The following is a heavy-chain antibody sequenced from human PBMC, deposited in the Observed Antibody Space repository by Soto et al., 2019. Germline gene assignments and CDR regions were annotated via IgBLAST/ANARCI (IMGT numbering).Heavy chain of an antibody. J-gene: IGHJ4*02. Sequence: QVQVVESGGGVVQPGRSLRLSCAASGFTLSCCGMHWVRQAPGKGLEWVGGITYDGSEIHYGDSVKGRFTISRDSSENKVYPQMNSTRVEESAVYYCAKEQSSGFYRVVNYLGQASRVTVTP. CDR2: ITYDGSEI. V-gene: IGHV3-30*18. D-gene: IGHD6-19*01. CDR3: AKEQSSGFYRVVNY. CDR1: GFTLSCCG.